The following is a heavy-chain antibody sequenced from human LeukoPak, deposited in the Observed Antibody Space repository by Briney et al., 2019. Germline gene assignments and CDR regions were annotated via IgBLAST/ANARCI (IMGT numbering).Heavy chain of an antibody. CDR1: GFTFFTYG. CDR2: IWYDGSDK. V-gene: IGHV3-33*01. Sequence: PGGSLRLSSAASGFTFFTYGMQWVRQAPGKGLEWVALIWYDGSDKYYADSVKGRFTISRDNSKNALNLQINGLRADDKAVYYCARDLTKEAYFDYWGQGTLVTVSS. J-gene: IGHJ4*02. CDR3: ARDLTKEAYFDY. D-gene: IGHD1-1*01.